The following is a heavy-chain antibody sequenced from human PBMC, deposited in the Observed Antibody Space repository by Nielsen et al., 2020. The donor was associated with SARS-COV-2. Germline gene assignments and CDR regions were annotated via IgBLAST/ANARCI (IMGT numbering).Heavy chain of an antibody. D-gene: IGHD6-6*01. CDR2: IYYSGST. CDR3: ARGRIAARPHLVH. CDR1: GGSISSGGYY. Sequence: LRLSCTVSGGSISSGGYYWSWIRQHPGKGLEWIGYIYYSGSTYYNPSLKSRVTISVDTSKNQFSLKLSSVTAADTAVYYCARGRIAARPHLVHWGEGTLVTVSS. J-gene: IGHJ4*02. V-gene: IGHV4-31*03.